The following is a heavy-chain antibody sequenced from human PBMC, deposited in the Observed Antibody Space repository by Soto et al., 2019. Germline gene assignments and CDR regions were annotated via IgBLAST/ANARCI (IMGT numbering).Heavy chain of an antibody. J-gene: IGHJ4*02. D-gene: IGHD5-12*01. CDR1: GYTFTRYG. CDR3: ARGSAYSTPWSFDS. V-gene: IGHV1-18*01. CDR2: ISGYNGNT. Sequence: QVQLLQSGAEVKKPGASVRVSCKTSGYTFTRYGISWVRQAPGQGLEWMGWISGYNGNTKEAQQSQGRVIMTTDTAANTAHMELRSLTSDDTAVYYCARGSAYSTPWSFDSWGQGTLVTVSS.